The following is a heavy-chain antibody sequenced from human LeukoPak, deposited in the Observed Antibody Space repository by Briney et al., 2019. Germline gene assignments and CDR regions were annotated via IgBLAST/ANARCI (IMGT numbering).Heavy chain of an antibody. CDR1: GGTFSSYA. CDR2: IIPILGIA. D-gene: IGHD5-18*01. Sequence: GASVKVSCKASGGTFSSYAISWVRQAPGQGLEWMGRIIPILGIANYAQKFQGRVTITADKSTSTAYMELSSLRSEDAAVYYCARGVDTAMVTRIDYWGQGTLVTVSS. CDR3: ARGVDTAMVTRIDY. J-gene: IGHJ4*02. V-gene: IGHV1-69*04.